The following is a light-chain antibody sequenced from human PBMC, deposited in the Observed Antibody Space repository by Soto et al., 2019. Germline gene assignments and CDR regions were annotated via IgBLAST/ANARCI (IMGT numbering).Light chain of an antibody. CDR1: NSDIGNYNI. CDR2: EVT. CDR3: CSYAGSNVFV. Sequence: QSSLTKPSSLSGSPGQSITISCTGSNSDIGNYNIVSRYQQHPDKAPQLIIYEVTKRPSGVSNRFSGSKSGNTASLTISGLQAEDEGDYHCCSYAGSNVFVFGTGTKVNVL. J-gene: IGLJ1*01. V-gene: IGLV2-23*02.